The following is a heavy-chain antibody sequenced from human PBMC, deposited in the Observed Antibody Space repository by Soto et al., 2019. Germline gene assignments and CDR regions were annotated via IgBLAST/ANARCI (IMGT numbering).Heavy chain of an antibody. CDR2: ISAYNGNT. Sequence: ASVKVSCKASGYTFTSYGISWVRQAPGQGLEWMGWISAYNGNTNYAQKLQGRVTMTTDTSTSTAYMELRSLRSDDTAVYYCARVPHTTHPYYDYIWGSYRYPYYFDYWGQGTLVTVSS. V-gene: IGHV1-18*01. D-gene: IGHD3-16*02. CDR3: ARVPHTTHPYYDYIWGSYRYPYYFDY. J-gene: IGHJ4*02. CDR1: GYTFTSYG.